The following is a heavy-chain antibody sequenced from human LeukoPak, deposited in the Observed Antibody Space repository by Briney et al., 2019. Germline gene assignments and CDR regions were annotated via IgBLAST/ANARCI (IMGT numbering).Heavy chain of an antibody. CDR1: GYTFTGYY. CDR3: ARDSRYYYGSGSYYPDY. CDR2: INPNSGGT. Sequence: ASVKVSCKASGYTFTGYYMHWVRQAPGQGLEWMERINPNSGGTNYAQKFQGRVTMTRDTSISTAYMELSRLRSDDTAVYYCARDSRYYYGSGSYYPDYWGQGTLVTVSS. D-gene: IGHD3-10*01. V-gene: IGHV1-2*06. J-gene: IGHJ4*02.